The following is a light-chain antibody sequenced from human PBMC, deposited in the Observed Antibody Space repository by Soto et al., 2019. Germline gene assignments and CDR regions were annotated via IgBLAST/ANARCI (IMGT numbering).Light chain of an antibody. Sequence: EIVLTQSPATLSLSPGERATLSCRASQSVSSYLAWYQQKPGQAPRLLIYDASNRATGIPARFRGSGAGTDFTLTISSLEPEDFAVYYCQQRSDSPPNTFGQGTKLEIK. CDR3: QQRSDSPPNT. V-gene: IGKV3-11*01. J-gene: IGKJ2*01. CDR1: QSVSSY. CDR2: DAS.